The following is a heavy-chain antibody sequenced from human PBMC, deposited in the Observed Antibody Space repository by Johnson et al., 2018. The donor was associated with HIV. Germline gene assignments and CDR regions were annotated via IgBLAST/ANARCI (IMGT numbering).Heavy chain of an antibody. V-gene: IGHV3-11*04. CDR1: GFIFRDYY. Sequence: QVQLVESGGGLVQPRGSLRLSCAASGFIFRDYYMSWIRQAPGKGLEWVSYISSNGGSTYYANSVKGRFTISRDNPWNTLYLQMNNLTTEDTAVYYCAKSVVVVLVGDNDDAFDIWGQGTMVTVSS. D-gene: IGHD2-21*01. CDR3: AKSVVVVLVGDNDDAFDI. CDR2: ISSNGGST. J-gene: IGHJ3*02.